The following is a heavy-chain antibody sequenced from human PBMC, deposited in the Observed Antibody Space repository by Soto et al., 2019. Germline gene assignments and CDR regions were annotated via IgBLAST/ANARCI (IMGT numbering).Heavy chain of an antibody. CDR3: ARRWGEGRVDY. CDR1: DGSISSSNW. J-gene: IGHJ4*02. Sequence: QVQLQESGPGLVKPSGTLSLTCAVSDGSISSSNWWSWVRQPPGKGLEWIGEIYHSRNTNYNPSLKRRVTMAVDKSRNQFSLKLSSVTAADTAVYYCARRWGEGRVDYWGQGTLVTVSS. V-gene: IGHV4-4*02. CDR2: IYHSRNT. D-gene: IGHD3-10*01.